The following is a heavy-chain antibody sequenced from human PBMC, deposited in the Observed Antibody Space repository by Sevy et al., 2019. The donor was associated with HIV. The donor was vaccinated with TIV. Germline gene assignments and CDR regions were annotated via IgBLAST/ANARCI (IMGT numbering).Heavy chain of an antibody. V-gene: IGHV3-7*01. CDR1: GFTFSSYW. CDR2: IKQDGSEK. Sequence: GGSLRLSCAASGFTFSSYWMSWVRQAPGKGLEWVANIKQDGSEKYYVDSVKGRFTISRDNAKYSLYLQMNSLRAEDTAVYYCARDLRFLEWHYYQRYYDGMDVWGQGTTVTVSS. J-gene: IGHJ6*02. D-gene: IGHD3-3*01. CDR3: ARDLRFLEWHYYQRYYDGMDV.